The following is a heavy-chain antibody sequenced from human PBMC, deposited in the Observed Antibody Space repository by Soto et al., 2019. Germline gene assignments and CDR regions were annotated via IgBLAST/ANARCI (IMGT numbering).Heavy chain of an antibody. CDR1: GYTFTGYY. D-gene: IGHD3-9*01. J-gene: IGHJ5*02. Sequence: ASVKVSCKASGYTFTGYYMHWVRQAPGQGLEWMGWINPNSGGTNYAQKFQGWVTMTRDTSISTAYMELSRLRSDDTAVYYCARDRNILTGYYPSNWFDPWGQGTLVTVSS. CDR3: ARDRNILTGYYPSNWFDP. CDR2: INPNSGGT. V-gene: IGHV1-2*04.